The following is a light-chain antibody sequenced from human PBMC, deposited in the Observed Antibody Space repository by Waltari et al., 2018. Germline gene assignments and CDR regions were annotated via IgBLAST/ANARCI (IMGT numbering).Light chain of an antibody. CDR3: MQATQLLT. V-gene: IGKV2-40*01. J-gene: IGKJ4*01. Sequence: DIVMTQTPPSLPVNPGEPASISCRSSQSLLHNNGYTCLHWYPQKPGQSPQLLIYRVSSRFAGVPDRFSGSGSGTDFTLKISWVAAEDVGVYLCMQATQLLTFGGGTKVEIK. CDR2: RVS. CDR1: QSLLHNNGYTC.